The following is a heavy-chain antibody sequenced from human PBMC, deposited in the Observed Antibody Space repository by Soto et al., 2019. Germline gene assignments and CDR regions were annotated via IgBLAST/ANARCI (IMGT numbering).Heavy chain of an antibody. Sequence: QVQLVQSGAEVTKPGASVRVSCKTSGYTFSTYGLSWVRQAPGQGLEGMGWSVADSGTTVYAQKFQGRVTVTTDRSTNTAYMELRSLRSDDTALYYCARGAGYGAGSRHFDHGGQGTLVTVSS. CDR3: ARGAGYGAGSRHFDH. D-gene: IGHD3-10*01. V-gene: IGHV1-18*01. CDR1: GYTFSTYG. J-gene: IGHJ4*02. CDR2: SVADSGTT.